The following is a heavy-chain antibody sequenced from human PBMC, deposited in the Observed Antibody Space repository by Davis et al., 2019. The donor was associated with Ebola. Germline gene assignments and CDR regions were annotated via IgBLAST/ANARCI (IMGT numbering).Heavy chain of an antibody. J-gene: IGHJ4*02. V-gene: IGHV3-74*01. CDR2: VKSDGSFT. D-gene: IGHD3-16*01. CDR1: GFSFSKHF. Sequence: GESLKISCAASGFSFSKHFMHWVRHAPGKGLESVSVVKSDGSFTSYADSVKGRFTISRDNAKNTVDLQMNSLRAEDTAVYYCVRGLGDYWGQGTLVTVSS. CDR3: VRGLGDY.